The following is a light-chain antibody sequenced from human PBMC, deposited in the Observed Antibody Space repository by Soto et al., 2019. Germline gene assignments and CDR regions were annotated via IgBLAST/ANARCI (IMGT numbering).Light chain of an antibody. J-gene: IGKJ2*01. CDR2: DAS. Sequence: EIVLTQSPATLSLSPGERATLSCRASQSVSSYLAWYQQKPGQAPRLLIYDASSRATGIPARFSGSGSGTDFTLTISSPEAEDCAVYYCQQRSNWYTFGQGTKLEIK. V-gene: IGKV3-11*01. CDR1: QSVSSY. CDR3: QQRSNWYT.